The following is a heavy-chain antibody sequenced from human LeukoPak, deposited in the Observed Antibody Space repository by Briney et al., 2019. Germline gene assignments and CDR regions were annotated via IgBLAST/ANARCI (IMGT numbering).Heavy chain of an antibody. Sequence: SETLSLTCTVSGGSVSSGSYYWSWIRQPPGKGLEWIGYIYYSGSTNYNPSLKSRVTISVDKSKNQFSLKLSSVTAADTAVYYCASGGDYEGWFDPWGQGTLVTVSS. V-gene: IGHV4-61*01. D-gene: IGHD4-17*01. J-gene: IGHJ5*02. CDR3: ASGGDYEGWFDP. CDR2: IYYSGST. CDR1: GGSVSSGSYY.